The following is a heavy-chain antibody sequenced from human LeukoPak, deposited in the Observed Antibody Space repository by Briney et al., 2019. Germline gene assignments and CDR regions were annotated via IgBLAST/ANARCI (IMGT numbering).Heavy chain of an antibody. V-gene: IGHV3-43*02. D-gene: IGHD3-22*01. CDR2: ISGDGGRT. J-gene: IGHJ6*03. Sequence: GGSLRLSCAASGFIFDDYAMHWVRPATGKGLEWVSLISGDGGRTYYADSVKGRFIISRDKRKNSPYPQMNRLRTEDTALHCGAKDWGDSSGYYLYYYYYYYMDVWGKGTTVTVSS. CDR1: GFIFDDYA. CDR3: AKDWGDSSGYYLYYYYYYYMDV.